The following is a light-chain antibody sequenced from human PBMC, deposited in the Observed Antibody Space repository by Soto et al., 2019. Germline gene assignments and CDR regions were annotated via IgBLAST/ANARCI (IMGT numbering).Light chain of an antibody. CDR2: AKS. CDR3: QQYGDSPT. CDR1: QSVSSSF. Sequence: EIVFTQYPGTLSLSPGERATLSCRASQSVSSSFVSWYHQKPGEAPRLLIDAKSDRATGIPARFSGSGSGTDSPLTISRLEPADSAVYYCQQYGDSPTFGEVTQVEIK. J-gene: IGKJ4*01. V-gene: IGKV3-20*01.